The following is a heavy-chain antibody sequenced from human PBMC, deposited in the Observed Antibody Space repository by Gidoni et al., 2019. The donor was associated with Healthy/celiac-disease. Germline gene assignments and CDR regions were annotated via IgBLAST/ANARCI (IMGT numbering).Heavy chain of an antibody. J-gene: IGHJ4*02. CDR3: TTEHLWFGELLYRAFDY. Sequence: EVQLVESGGGLVKPGGSLRLSCAASGFTFSNAWMSWVRQAPGKGLEWVGRIKSKTDGGTTDYAAPVKGRFTISRDDSKNTLYLQMNSLKTEDTAVYYCTTEHLWFGELLYRAFDYWGQGTLVTVSS. D-gene: IGHD3-10*01. V-gene: IGHV3-15*01. CDR2: IKSKTDGGTT. CDR1: GFTFSNAW.